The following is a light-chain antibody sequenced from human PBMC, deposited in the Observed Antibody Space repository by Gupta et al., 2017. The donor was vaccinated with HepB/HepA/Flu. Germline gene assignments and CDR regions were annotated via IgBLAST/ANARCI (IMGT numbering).Light chain of an antibody. CDR1: SSNIGAGYD. J-gene: IGLJ2*01. CDR3: QSYGSSLSRV. Sequence: QSVLTQPPSVSGAPGQRVTISCTGSSSNIGAGYDVHWYQQLPGTAPKLLVYGNSNRPAGVPDRFSGSKSGTSASRAITGLQAEDEADYYCQSYGSSLSRVFGGGTKLTVL. CDR2: GNS. V-gene: IGLV1-40*01.